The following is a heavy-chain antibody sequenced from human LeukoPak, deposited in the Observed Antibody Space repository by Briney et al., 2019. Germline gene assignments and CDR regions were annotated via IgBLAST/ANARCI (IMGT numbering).Heavy chain of an antibody. CDR3: ARVWAYYDFWSGYYKHHYFDY. CDR2: IYYSGST. Sequence: SETLSLTCTVSGGSISSSSYYWGWIRQPPGKGLEWIGSIYYSGSTYYNPSLKSRVTISVDTSKNQFSLKLSSVTAADTAVYYCARVWAYYDFWSGYYKHHYFDYWGQGTLVTVSS. CDR1: GGSISSSSYY. V-gene: IGHV4-39*07. J-gene: IGHJ4*02. D-gene: IGHD3-3*01.